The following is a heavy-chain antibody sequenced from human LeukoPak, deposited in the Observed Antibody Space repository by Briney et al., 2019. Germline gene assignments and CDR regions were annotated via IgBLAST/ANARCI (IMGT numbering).Heavy chain of an antibody. CDR2: PYISDST. Sequence: GGSLRLSCAASGFSVSSNYMSWVRQAPGKGLEWISVPYISDSTYYADSVKGRFTISRDNSKNTLFLQMNSLGAEDTAVYYCARDPGTGYPIDYWGQGTLVTVSS. CDR1: GFSVSSNY. J-gene: IGHJ4*02. V-gene: IGHV3-53*01. CDR3: ARDPGTGYPIDY. D-gene: IGHD2-8*02.